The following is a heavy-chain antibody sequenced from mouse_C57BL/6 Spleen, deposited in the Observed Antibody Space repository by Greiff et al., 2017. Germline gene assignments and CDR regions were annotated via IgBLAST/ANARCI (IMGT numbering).Heavy chain of an antibody. CDR3: ARGGYYGSPLWD. D-gene: IGHD1-1*01. V-gene: IGHV1-55*01. J-gene: IGHJ2*01. CDR2: IYPGSGST. CDR1: GYTFTSYW. Sequence: QVQLQQSGAELVKPGASVKMSCKASGYTFTSYWITWVKQRPGQGLEWIGDIYPGSGSTNYNEKFKSKATLTVDTSSSTAYMQLSSLTSEDSAVYYCARGGYYGSPLWDWGQGTTLTVSS.